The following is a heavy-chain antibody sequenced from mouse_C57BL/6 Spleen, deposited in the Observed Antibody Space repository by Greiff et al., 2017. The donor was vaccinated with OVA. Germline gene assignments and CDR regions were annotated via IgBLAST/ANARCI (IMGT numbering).Heavy chain of an antibody. CDR1: GYSITSGYY. D-gene: IGHD2-3*01. J-gene: IGHJ4*01. CDR2: ISYDGSN. Sequence: EVKLLESGPGLVKPSQSLSLTCSVTGYSITSGYYWNWIRQFPGNKLEWMGYISYDGSNNYNPSLKNRISITRDTSKNQFFLKLNSVTTEDTATYYCARVEGYDGYYDYAMDYWGQGTSVTVSS. CDR3: ARVEGYDGYYDYAMDY. V-gene: IGHV3-6*01.